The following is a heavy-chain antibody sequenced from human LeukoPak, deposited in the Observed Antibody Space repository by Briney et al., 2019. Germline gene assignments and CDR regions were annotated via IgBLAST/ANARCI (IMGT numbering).Heavy chain of an antibody. CDR1: GFFFSNYG. CDR2: VNSDGRFT. Sequence: PGGSLTLSCAASGFFFSNYGMHWVRQAPGQGLVWVSRVNSDGRFTKYADSVKGRFTISRDNAKNSLYLQVNSLGAEDTAVYYCARPTIAAAGNFEYWGQGTLVTVSS. CDR3: ARPTIAAAGNFEY. J-gene: IGHJ4*02. D-gene: IGHD6-13*01. V-gene: IGHV3-74*03.